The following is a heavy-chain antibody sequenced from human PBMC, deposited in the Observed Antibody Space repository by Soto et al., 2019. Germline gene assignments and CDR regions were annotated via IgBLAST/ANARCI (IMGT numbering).Heavy chain of an antibody. Sequence: QITLKGSGPTLVKPTQTLTLTCTLSGISLSTSGVGLGWIRQTPGKALEWLALIYWNDDKHYSPSLKTRLTITKDTSKNQAVLTMTNMDPVDTATYYCARGLATLPVFAFDIWGQGIVVTVSS. J-gene: IGHJ3*02. V-gene: IGHV2-5*01. CDR2: IYWNDDK. CDR1: GISLSTSGVG. D-gene: IGHD6-6*01. CDR3: ARGLATLPVFAFDI.